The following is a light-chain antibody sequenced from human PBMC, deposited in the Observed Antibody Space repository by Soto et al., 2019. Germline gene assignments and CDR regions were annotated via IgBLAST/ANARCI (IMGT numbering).Light chain of an antibody. CDR3: QSSDTSLSGWV. CDR1: NSNVGAGYD. Sequence: QAVVTQPPSVSGAPGQRVTISCTGSNSNVGAGYDVHWYQQLPGTAPKLLIYGNSNRPSGVPDRFSGSKSGTSASLAITGLQAEDEADYYCQSSDTSLSGWVFGGGTKLTVL. CDR2: GNS. V-gene: IGLV1-40*01. J-gene: IGLJ3*02.